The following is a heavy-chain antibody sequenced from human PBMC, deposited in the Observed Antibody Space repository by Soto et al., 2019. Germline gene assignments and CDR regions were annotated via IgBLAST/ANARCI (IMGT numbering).Heavy chain of an antibody. J-gene: IGHJ2*01. D-gene: IGHD1-20*01. V-gene: IGHV3-23*01. Sequence: EVQLLESGGGLVQPGGSLRLSCTASGFTISSPAMSWVRQEPGKGLERVSAFSGSGGSTSYAGSVKGRFTISRDNSKSTLELQMNSSGAEDTTVYYFATREQATVAYNGYFDRWYRGSLVTVAS. CDR3: ATREQATVAYNGYFDR. CDR1: GFTISSPA. CDR2: FSGSGGST.